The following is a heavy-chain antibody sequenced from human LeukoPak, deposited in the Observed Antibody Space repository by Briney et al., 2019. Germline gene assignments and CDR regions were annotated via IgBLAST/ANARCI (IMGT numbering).Heavy chain of an antibody. CDR1: GGSISSYY. CDR2: IYYSGST. D-gene: IGHD3-22*01. J-gene: IGHJ5*02. CDR3: ARDRRYYDSSGYYYAWFGP. Sequence: SETLSLTCTVSGGSISSYYWSWIRQPPGKGLEWIGYIYYSGSTNYNPSLKSRVTISVDTSKNQFSLKLSSVTAADTAVYYCARDRRYYDSSGYYYAWFGPWGQGTLVTVSS. V-gene: IGHV4-59*01.